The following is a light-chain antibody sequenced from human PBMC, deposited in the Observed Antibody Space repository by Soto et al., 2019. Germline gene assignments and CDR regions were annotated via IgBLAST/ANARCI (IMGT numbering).Light chain of an antibody. CDR2: GAS. Sequence: EIVMTQSPATLSVSPGERATLSCRASQSVSSNLAWYQQKPGQAPRLLIYGASTRATGIPARFSGSGSGPEFTLTISSLQSEDFAVYYCQQYNNWNTFGQGTKLEIK. J-gene: IGKJ2*01. CDR3: QQYNNWNT. CDR1: QSVSSN. V-gene: IGKV3-15*01.